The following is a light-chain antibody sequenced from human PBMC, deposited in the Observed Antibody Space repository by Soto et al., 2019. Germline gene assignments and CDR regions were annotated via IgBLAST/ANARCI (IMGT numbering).Light chain of an antibody. CDR3: QQYDRYPVT. J-gene: IGKJ4*01. CDR1: QSISSW. V-gene: IGKV1-5*03. CDR2: KES. Sequence: SQMTQSPSTLPASVGDRVTITCRASQSISSWLAWYQQKPGKAPKLLIYKESLLQSGVPSRFSGSGSGTEFTLTISSLQPEDFATYYCQQYDRYPVTFGGGTKVEVK.